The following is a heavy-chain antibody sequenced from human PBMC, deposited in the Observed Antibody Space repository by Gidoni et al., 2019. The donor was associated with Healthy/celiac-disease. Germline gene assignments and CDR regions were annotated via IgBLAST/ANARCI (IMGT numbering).Heavy chain of an antibody. CDR3: ARDLAGYYDSSGYRDY. V-gene: IGHV3-33*01. CDR2: IWDDVRNK. Sequence: QVQLVESGGGVVQPGRSLSLYCAASGFTFSSSGMHWVRPAPGKGLEWVAVIWDDVRNKYYADSVKGRVTISRDNSKNTLYLQMNSLRAEDTAVYYCARDLAGYYDSSGYRDYWGQGTLVTVSS. CDR1: GFTFSSSG. J-gene: IGHJ4*02. D-gene: IGHD3-22*01.